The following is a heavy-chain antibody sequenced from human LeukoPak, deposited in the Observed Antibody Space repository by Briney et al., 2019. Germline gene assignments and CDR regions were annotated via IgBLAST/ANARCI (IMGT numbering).Heavy chain of an antibody. CDR3: ARATFAWLLDY. CDR1: GFTFSSYA. J-gene: IGHJ4*02. V-gene: IGHV3-30*04. Sequence: GRSLRLSCAASGFTFSSYAMHWVRQAPGKGLEWVAVISYDGSNKYYADSVKGRFTISRDNSKNTLYLQMNSLRAEDTAVYYCARATFAWLLDYWGQGTLVTVSS. CDR2: ISYDGSNK. D-gene: IGHD5-12*01.